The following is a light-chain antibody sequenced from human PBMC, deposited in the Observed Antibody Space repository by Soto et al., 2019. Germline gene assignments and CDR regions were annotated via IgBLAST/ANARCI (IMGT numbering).Light chain of an antibody. V-gene: IGKV3-20*01. J-gene: IGKJ2*01. CDR3: HQYDNAPQT. CDR1: QSIKRSY. Sequence: IVLMQSPGTLSLSPGERATLSCRASQSIKRSYLAWYQQKPGQAPRVLIYGASNRATGIPDRFSGSGSGTDFSLTISRLEPEDFAVYYCHQYDNAPQTFGQGTKVEIK. CDR2: GAS.